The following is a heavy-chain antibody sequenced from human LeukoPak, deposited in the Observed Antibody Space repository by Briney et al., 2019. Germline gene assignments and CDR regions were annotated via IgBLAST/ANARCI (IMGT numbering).Heavy chain of an antibody. CDR3: AKKVSSSGGPYYSDY. CDR2: ISGSGSNT. Sequence: PGGSLRLSCAASGFTFSTYAVSWVRQAPGKGLEWVSLISGSGSNTYYADSVKGRFTISRDNSKNTPYLQMDSLRAEDTAIYYCAKKVSSSGGPYYSDYWGQGTLVTVSS. J-gene: IGHJ4*02. D-gene: IGHD6-19*01. CDR1: GFTFSTYA. V-gene: IGHV3-23*01.